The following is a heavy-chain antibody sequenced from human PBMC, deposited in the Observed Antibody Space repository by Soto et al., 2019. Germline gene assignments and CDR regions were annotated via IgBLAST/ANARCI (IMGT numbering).Heavy chain of an antibody. CDR2: IIPILGIA. D-gene: IGHD6-13*01. V-gene: IGHV1-69*02. J-gene: IGHJ5*02. Sequence: QVQLVQSGAEVKKPGSSVKVSCKASGGTFSSYTISWVRQAPGQGLEWMGRIIPILGIANYAQKFQGRVTITADKSTRAAYMELSSLRSDDTAVYYCASGGLAAAGTPYWFDPWGKGTLVTVSS. CDR1: GGTFSSYT. CDR3: ASGGLAAAGTPYWFDP.